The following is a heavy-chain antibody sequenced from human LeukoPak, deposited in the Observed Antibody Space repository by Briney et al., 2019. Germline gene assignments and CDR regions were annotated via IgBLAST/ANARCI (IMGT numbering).Heavy chain of an antibody. CDR3: ARDRRAGVLDY. D-gene: IGHD6-19*01. J-gene: IGHJ4*02. CDR2: IIPIFGTA. V-gene: IGHV1-69*01. Sequence: GASVNVSCKASGGTFSSYAISWVRQAPGQGLEWMGGIIPIFGTANYAQKFQGRVTITADESTSTAYMELSSLRSEDTAVYYCARDRRAGVLDYWGQGTLVTVSS. CDR1: GGTFSSYA.